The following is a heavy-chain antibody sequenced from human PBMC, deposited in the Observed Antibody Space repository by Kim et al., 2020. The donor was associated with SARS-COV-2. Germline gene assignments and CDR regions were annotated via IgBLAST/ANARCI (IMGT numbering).Heavy chain of an antibody. CDR3: ARVRPPRHFDY. CDR2: I. Sequence: INYADSVKGRFTISKDNAKTSLYLQMNSLRAEDTAVYYCARVRPPRHFDYWGQGTLVTVSS. V-gene: IGHV3-11*01. D-gene: IGHD1-1*01. J-gene: IGHJ4*02.